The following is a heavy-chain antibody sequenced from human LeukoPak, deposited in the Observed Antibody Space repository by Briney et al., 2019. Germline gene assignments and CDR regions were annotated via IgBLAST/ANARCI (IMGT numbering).Heavy chain of an antibody. CDR1: GFTVSSNY. D-gene: IGHD3-3*01. CDR2: IYSGGST. Sequence: PGRSLRLSCAASGFTVSSNYMSWVRQAPGKGLEWVSVIYSGGSTYYADSVKGRFTISRDNSKNTLYLQMNSLRAEDTAVYYCASSFSDFGVVIMGDYWGQGTLVTVSS. V-gene: IGHV3-66*01. CDR3: ASSFSDFGVVIMGDY. J-gene: IGHJ4*02.